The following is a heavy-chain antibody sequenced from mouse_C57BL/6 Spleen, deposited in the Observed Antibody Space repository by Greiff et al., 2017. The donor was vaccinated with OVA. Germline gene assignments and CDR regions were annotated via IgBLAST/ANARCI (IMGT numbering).Heavy chain of an antibody. Sequence: QVQLQQPGAEQVKPGASVKLSCKASGYTFTSYWMHWVKQRPGQGLEWIGMIHPNSGSTNYNEKFKSKATLTVDKSSSTAYMQLSSLTSEDSAVYYCARSYDYDGYWYFDVWGTGTTVTVSS. J-gene: IGHJ1*03. CDR1: GYTFTSYW. D-gene: IGHD2-4*01. CDR3: ARSYDYDGYWYFDV. CDR2: IHPNSGST. V-gene: IGHV1-64*01.